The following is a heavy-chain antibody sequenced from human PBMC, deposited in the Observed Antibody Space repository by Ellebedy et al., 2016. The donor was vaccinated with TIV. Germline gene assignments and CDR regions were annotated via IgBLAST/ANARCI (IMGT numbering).Heavy chain of an antibody. V-gene: IGHV4-38-2*02. CDR1: GYSISSGYY. CDR3: ARDGTSVAFDY. J-gene: IGHJ4*02. D-gene: IGHD1-7*01. CDR2: INHRGHT. Sequence: MPSETLSLTCTVSGYSISSGYYWGWFRQPPGKGLEWVGSINHRGHTYYNPSLKSRVTMSVDTSENQFSLRLTSVTAADTALYYCARDGTSVAFDYWGRGTLVTVSS.